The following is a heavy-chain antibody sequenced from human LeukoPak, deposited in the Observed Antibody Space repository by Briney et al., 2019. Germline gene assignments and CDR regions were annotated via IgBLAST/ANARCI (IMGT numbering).Heavy chain of an antibody. Sequence: GGSLRLSCAASGFTFSKYWMSWVRQAPGKGLEWVANIKEDGSEKYYVDSVKSRFTISRDNAKNSLYLQMNSLRAEDTAVYYCAKGTRGAVAGSVGYWGQGTLVTVSS. J-gene: IGHJ4*02. D-gene: IGHD6-19*01. CDR3: AKGTRGAVAGSVGY. CDR1: GFTFSKYW. V-gene: IGHV3-7*03. CDR2: IKEDGSEK.